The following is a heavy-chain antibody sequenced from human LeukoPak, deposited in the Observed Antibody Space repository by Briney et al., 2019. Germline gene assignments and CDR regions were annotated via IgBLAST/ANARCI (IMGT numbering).Heavy chain of an antibody. D-gene: IGHD6-6*01. J-gene: IGHJ4*02. CDR3: AREGEQLVDYYFDY. CDR2: ISSDGSTK. V-gene: IGHV3-30*03. CDR1: GFTFSTYD. Sequence: GGSLRLSCAASGFTFSTYDMHWVRQTPGKGLEWVAVISSDGSTKYYADSVKGRFTISRDNSKNTLYLQMNSLRAEDTAVYYCAREGEQLVDYYFDYWGQGTLVTVSS.